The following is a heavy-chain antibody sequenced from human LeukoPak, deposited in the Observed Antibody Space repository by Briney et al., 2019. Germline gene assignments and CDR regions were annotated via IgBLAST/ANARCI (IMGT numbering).Heavy chain of an antibody. Sequence: PGGSLRLSCAASGFAFSSYWMHWVRQAPGKGLVWVSRINSDGSSTSYADSVKGRFTISRDNAKNTLYLQMNSLRAEDTAVYYCARYAFGGYYYYMDVWGKGTTVTVSS. CDR1: GFAFSSYW. D-gene: IGHD3-3*01. V-gene: IGHV3-74*01. CDR2: INSDGSST. J-gene: IGHJ6*03. CDR3: ARYAFGGYYYYMDV.